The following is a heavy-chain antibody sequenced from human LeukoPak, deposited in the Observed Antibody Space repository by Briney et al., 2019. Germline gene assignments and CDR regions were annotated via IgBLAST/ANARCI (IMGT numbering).Heavy chain of an antibody. CDR1: GLTFSSYG. D-gene: IGHD2-15*01. V-gene: IGHV3-33*08. CDR3: ARGYPAVGFDY. J-gene: IGHJ4*02. Sequence: PGGSLRLSCVVSGLTFSSYGMHWVRQAPGKGLEWVAVIWYDGSNKYYADSVKGQFTISRDNSKSTLYLQMNSLRAEDTAVYYCARGYPAVGFDYWGQGTLVTVSS. CDR2: IWYDGSNK.